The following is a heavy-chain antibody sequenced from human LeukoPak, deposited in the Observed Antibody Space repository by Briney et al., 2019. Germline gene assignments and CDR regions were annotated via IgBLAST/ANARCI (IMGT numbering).Heavy chain of an antibody. V-gene: IGHV4-59*08. CDR2: IYHSGST. J-gene: IGHJ6*02. CDR1: GGSISSYY. Sequence: SETLSLTCTVSGGSISSYYWSWIRQPPGKGLEWIGYIYHSGSTNYNPSLKSRVTISVDTSKNQFSLKLSSVTATDTAVYYCARAAMYYDGTGYGHLDVWGQGTTVTVSS. CDR3: ARAAMYYDGTGYGHLDV. D-gene: IGHD3-22*01.